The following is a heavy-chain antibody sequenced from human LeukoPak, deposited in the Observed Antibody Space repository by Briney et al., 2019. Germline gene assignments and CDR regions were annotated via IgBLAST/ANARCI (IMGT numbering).Heavy chain of an antibody. D-gene: IGHD6-13*01. CDR1: GFTFSSYA. Sequence: PGGSLRLSCAASGFTFSSYAMHWVRQAPGKGLEWVANIKKDGSEKYYVDSVKGRFTISRDNAQNSLYLQMNSLRAEDTAVYFCAKSYSSSWYMFSAFDIWGRGTMVTVSS. CDR2: IKKDGSEK. J-gene: IGHJ3*02. V-gene: IGHV3-7*01. CDR3: AKSYSSSWYMFSAFDI.